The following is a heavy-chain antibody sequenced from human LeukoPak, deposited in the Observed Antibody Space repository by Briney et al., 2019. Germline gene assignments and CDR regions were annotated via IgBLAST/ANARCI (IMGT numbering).Heavy chain of an antibody. Sequence: SETLSLTCTVSGGSIRSSYYYWGWIRQPPGKGLEWIGSIYDSGSTYYNPSLKSRVTISVDTSKNQFSLKLSSVTAADTAVYYCARDHIPNWGLDYWGQGTLVTVSS. CDR3: ARDHIPNWGLDY. CDR2: IYDSGST. V-gene: IGHV4-39*07. D-gene: IGHD7-27*01. J-gene: IGHJ4*02. CDR1: GGSIRSSYYY.